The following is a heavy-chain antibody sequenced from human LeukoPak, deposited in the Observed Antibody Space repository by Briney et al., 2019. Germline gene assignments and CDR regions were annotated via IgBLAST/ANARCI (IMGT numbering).Heavy chain of an antibody. CDR1: GGSISGSGYY. CDR3: ARAGYCSGGSCSHYYYYYYMDV. D-gene: IGHD2-15*01. Sequence: SETLSLTCTVSGGSISGSGYYWVWIRQPPGKGLGWIATIYYTGSTYYNPSLKSRVTISVDTSKNQFSLKLSSVTAADTAVYYCARAGYCSGGSCSHYYYYYYMDVWGKGTTVTVSS. J-gene: IGHJ6*03. CDR2: IYYTGST. V-gene: IGHV4-39*07.